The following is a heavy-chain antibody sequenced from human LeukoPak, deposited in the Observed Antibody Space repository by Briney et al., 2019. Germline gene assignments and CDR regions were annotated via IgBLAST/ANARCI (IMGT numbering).Heavy chain of an antibody. V-gene: IGHV3-23*01. CDR3: AKNSYSSSWEFN. CDR1: GFTFSSYA. CDR2: ISGSGGST. Sequence: GGSLRLSCAASGFTFSSYAMSWVRQAPGKGLEWVSAISGSGGSTYYADSVKGRFTISRDNSKNTLYLQMNGLRAEDTAVYYCAKNSYSSSWEFNWGQGTLVTVSS. D-gene: IGHD6-13*01. J-gene: IGHJ4*02.